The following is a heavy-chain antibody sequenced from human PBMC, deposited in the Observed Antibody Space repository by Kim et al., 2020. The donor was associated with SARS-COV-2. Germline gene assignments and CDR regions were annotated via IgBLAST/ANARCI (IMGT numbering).Heavy chain of an antibody. Sequence: SETLSLTCTVSGGSISSGGYYWSWIRQHPVKGLEWIGYIYYSGSTYYNPSLKSRVTISVDTSKNQFSLKLSSVTAADTAVYYCARVGPEKGGWFDPWGQGTLVTVSS. CDR1: GGSISSGGYY. V-gene: IGHV4-31*03. D-gene: IGHD1-26*01. CDR2: IYYSGST. CDR3: ARVGPEKGGWFDP. J-gene: IGHJ5*02.